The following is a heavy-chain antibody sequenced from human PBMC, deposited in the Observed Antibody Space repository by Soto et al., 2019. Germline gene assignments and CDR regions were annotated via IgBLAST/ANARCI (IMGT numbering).Heavy chain of an antibody. CDR3: ASCDFGEYVTPLDH. J-gene: IGHJ4*02. Sequence: QVHLMQSGAEVKSPGASVRVSCKASGYTFSSYGVSWVRQAPGQWLEFMGWISVYNGHTNYAQKFQGRVTMTTDTSTSTAYMELRSLRSADTAVYFCASCDFGEYVTPLDHWGQGTLVTVSA. CDR1: GYTFSSYG. D-gene: IGHD4-17*01. CDR2: ISVYNGHT. V-gene: IGHV1-18*01.